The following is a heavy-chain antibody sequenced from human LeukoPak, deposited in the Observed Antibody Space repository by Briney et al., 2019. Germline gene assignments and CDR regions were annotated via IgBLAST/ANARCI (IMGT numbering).Heavy chain of an antibody. V-gene: IGHV4-34*01. J-gene: IGHJ4*02. CDR2: INHSGST. Sequence: SETLSLTCAVYGGSFSGYYWSWIRQPPGKGLEWIGEINHSGSTNYNPSLKSRVTISVDMSKNQFSLKLNSVTAADTAVYYCARGRAVAGTPVDYWGQGILVTVSS. D-gene: IGHD6-13*01. CDR3: ARGRAVAGTPVDY. CDR1: GGSFSGYY.